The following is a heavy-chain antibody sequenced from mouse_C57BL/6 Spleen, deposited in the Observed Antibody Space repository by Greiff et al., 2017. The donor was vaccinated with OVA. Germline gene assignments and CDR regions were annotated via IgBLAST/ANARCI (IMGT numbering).Heavy chain of an antibody. V-gene: IGHV1-81*01. J-gene: IGHJ4*01. D-gene: IGHD2-4*01. Sequence: QVHVKQSGAELARPGASVKLSCKASGYTFTSYGISWVKQRTGQGLEWIGEIYPRSGNTYYNEKFKGKATLTADKSSSTAYMELRSLTSEDSAVYFCARYGDYGPYAMDYWGQGTSVTVSS. CDR3: ARYGDYGPYAMDY. CDR2: IYPRSGNT. CDR1: GYTFTSYG.